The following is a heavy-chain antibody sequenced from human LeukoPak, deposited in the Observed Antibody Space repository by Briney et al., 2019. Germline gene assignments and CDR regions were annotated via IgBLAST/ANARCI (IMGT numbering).Heavy chain of an antibody. Sequence: GGSLRLXCAASGFTFSSYAMSWVRQAPGKGLEWVSAISGSGGSTYYADSVKGRFTISRGNSKNTLYLQMNSLRAEDTAVYYCAKDMSYSGSYSVYWGQGTLVTVSS. CDR3: AKDMSYSGSYSVY. CDR1: GFTFSSYA. V-gene: IGHV3-23*01. CDR2: ISGSGGST. D-gene: IGHD1-26*01. J-gene: IGHJ4*02.